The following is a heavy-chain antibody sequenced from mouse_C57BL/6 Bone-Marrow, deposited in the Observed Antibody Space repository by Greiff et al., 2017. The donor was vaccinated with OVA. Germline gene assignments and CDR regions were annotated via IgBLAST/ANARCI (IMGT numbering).Heavy chain of an antibody. J-gene: IGHJ2*01. CDR2: IYPGDGDT. CDR3: ARDYYGSSYEGY. D-gene: IGHD1-1*01. Sequence: QVQLQQSGPELVKPGASVKISCKASGYAFSSSWMNWVKQRPGKGLEWIGRIYPGDGDTNYNGKFKGKATLTADKSSSTAYMQLSSLTSEDSAVYFCARDYYGSSYEGYWGQGTTLTVSS. V-gene: IGHV1-82*01. CDR1: GYAFSSSW.